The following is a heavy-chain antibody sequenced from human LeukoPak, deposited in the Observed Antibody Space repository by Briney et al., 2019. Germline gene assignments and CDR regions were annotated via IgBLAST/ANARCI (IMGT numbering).Heavy chain of an antibody. CDR1: GFIFSDSY. CDR2: ISSSDSTI. CDR3: AKDESTPHCSSTSCYLSGLIDY. V-gene: IGHV3-11*04. J-gene: IGHJ4*02. Sequence: KSGGSLRLSCATSGFIFSDSYMSWIRQAPGKGLEWISYISSSDSTISYADSVKGRFTISRDNSKNTLYLQMNSLRAEDTAVYYCAKDESTPHCSSTSCYLSGLIDYWGQGTLVTVSS. D-gene: IGHD2-2*01.